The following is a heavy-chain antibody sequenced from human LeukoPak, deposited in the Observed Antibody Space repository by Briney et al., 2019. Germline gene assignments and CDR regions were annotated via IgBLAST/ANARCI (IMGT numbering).Heavy chain of an antibody. CDR1: GYTFTGYY. Sequence: ASVKVSCKASGYTFTGYYMHWVRQAPGQGLEWMGWINPNSGGTNYAQKFQGRVTMTRDTSISTAYMELSRLRSDDTAVYYCARGLGYCSSTSCSTGAFDIWGQGTTVTVSS. D-gene: IGHD2-2*01. CDR2: INPNSGGT. V-gene: IGHV1-2*02. CDR3: ARGLGYCSSTSCSTGAFDI. J-gene: IGHJ3*02.